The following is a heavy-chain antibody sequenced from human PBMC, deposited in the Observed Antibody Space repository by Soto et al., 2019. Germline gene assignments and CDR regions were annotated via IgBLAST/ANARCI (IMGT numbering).Heavy chain of an antibody. V-gene: IGHV1-2*04. CDR1: GYTFTGYY. Sequence: ASVKVSCKASGYTFTGYYMHWVRQAPGQGLEWMGWINPNSGGTNYAQKFQGWVAMTRDTSISTAYMELSRLRSDDTAVYYCARGGQLGYYYYGMDVWGQGTTVTVSS. CDR2: INPNSGGT. D-gene: IGHD5-18*01. J-gene: IGHJ6*02. CDR3: ARGGQLGYYYYGMDV.